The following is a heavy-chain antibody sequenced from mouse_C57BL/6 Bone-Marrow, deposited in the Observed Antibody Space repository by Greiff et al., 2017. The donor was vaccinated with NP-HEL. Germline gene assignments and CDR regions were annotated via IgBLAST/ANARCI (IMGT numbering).Heavy chain of an antibody. Sequence: VKLQQPGAELVKPGASVKMSCKASGYTFTSYWITWVKQRPGQGLEWIGDIYPGSGSTNYTEKFKSKATLTVDTSSSTAYMQLSSLTSEYSAVDYGARQDPLTGVHYFDYWGQGTTLTVSS. D-gene: IGHD4-1*01. CDR1: GYTFTSYW. J-gene: IGHJ2*01. CDR2: IYPGSGST. CDR3: ARQDPLTGVHYFDY. V-gene: IGHV1-55*01.